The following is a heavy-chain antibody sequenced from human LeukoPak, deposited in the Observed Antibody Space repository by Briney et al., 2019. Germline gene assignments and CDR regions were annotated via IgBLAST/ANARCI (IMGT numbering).Heavy chain of an antibody. Sequence: GGSLRLSCAASGFTFSSYSMNWVRQAPGKGLEWVSSISGSSSYIYYADSVKGRFTISRDNSKNTLYLQMNSLRAEDTAVYYCAREDCSGGSCYSDFDYWGQGTLVTVSS. CDR3: AREDCSGGSCYSDFDY. CDR1: GFTFSSYS. V-gene: IGHV3-21*01. J-gene: IGHJ4*02. D-gene: IGHD2-15*01. CDR2: ISGSSSYI.